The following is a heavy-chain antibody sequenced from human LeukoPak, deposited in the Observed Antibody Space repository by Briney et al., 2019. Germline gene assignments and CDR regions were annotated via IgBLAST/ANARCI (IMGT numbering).Heavy chain of an antibody. D-gene: IGHD5-12*01. V-gene: IGHV3-15*01. CDR3: ATTVATIAGMDH. CDR1: GFSFSNAW. Sequence: GGSLRLSCAAPGFSFSNAWVTRVRQAPGKGLEWVGRIKSKTDGGTTDYAAPVKGRFTISRDDSRNMVYLQMNSLKTEDTAVYYCATTVATIAGMDHWGQGALVTVSS. J-gene: IGHJ4*02. CDR2: IKSKTDGGTT.